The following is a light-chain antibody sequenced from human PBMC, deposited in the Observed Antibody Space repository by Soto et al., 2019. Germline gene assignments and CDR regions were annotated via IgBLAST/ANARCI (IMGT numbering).Light chain of an antibody. CDR2: GAS. CDR1: QSVSSN. CDR3: QQYNNWPFFT. V-gene: IGKV3-15*01. Sequence: EIVMTQSPATLSVSPGERATLSCRASQSVSSNLAWYQQKPGQAPRLLIYGASTRATGIPARFSGSGSGTGFTLTISSLQSEDFAVYYCQQYNNWPFFTFGGGTKVDIK. J-gene: IGKJ4*01.